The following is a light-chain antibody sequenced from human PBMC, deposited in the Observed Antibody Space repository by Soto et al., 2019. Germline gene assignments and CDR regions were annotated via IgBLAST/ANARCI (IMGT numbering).Light chain of an antibody. CDR1: SNDVGSYNL. CDR3: CSYAGSGTYV. J-gene: IGLJ1*01. CDR2: EVS. V-gene: IGLV2-23*02. Sequence: QSVLTQPASVSGSPEQSITISCTGTSNDVGSYNLVSWYQQHPGKAPKLMIYEVSKRPSGVSNRFSGSKSGNMASLTISGLQSEDEADYYCCSYAGSGTYVFGTGTKLTVL.